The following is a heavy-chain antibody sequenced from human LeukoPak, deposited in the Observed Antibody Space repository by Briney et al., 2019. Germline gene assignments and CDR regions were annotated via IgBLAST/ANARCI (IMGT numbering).Heavy chain of an antibody. CDR2: INHIGGT. J-gene: IGHJ4*02. Sequence: SETLSLTCAVYGWSLNNHYWIWIRQPPGKGLEWIGEINHIGGTNYKPSLESRVTISIDTSKSQFFLKLSSVTAADTAVYYCARGPAAVHPWGQGTLVTVSS. V-gene: IGHV4-34*01. CDR3: ARGPAAVHP. CDR1: GWSLNNHY. D-gene: IGHD6-13*01.